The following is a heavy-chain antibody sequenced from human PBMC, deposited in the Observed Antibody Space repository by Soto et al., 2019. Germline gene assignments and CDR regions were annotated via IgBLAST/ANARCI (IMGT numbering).Heavy chain of an antibody. CDR1: GFTFGNYA. D-gene: IGHD2-15*01. J-gene: IGHJ3*02. CDR3: AKKGLGSLATYCSTGNCQYAFDI. CDR2: ISGGGDGT. Sequence: EVQLLESGGGLVQPGGSLRLSCAASGFTFGNYAMIWVRQAPGKGLEWVSTISGGGDGTYYADSVRGRFTISRENSRNTVYLQMNSLRAEDTAVYYCAKKGLGSLATYCSTGNCQYAFDIGGQGTMVTVSS. V-gene: IGHV3-23*01.